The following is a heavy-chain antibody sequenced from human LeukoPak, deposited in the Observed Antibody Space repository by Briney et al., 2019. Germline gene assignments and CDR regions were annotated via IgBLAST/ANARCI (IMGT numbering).Heavy chain of an antibody. V-gene: IGHV5-51*01. CDR3: ARLELPDYGMDV. D-gene: IGHD1-7*01. CDR2: IYPGDSDT. CDR1: GCSFTSYC. J-gene: IGHJ6*02. Sequence: GGSLETSFQCSGCSFTSYCLGWVRPVPGKGLEGMWIIYPGDSDTRYSPSFQGQVTISADKSISTAYLQWSSLKASDTAMYYCARLELPDYGMDVWGQGTTVTVSS.